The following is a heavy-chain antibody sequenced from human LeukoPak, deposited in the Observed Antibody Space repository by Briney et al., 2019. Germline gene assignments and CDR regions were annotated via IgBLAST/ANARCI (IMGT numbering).Heavy chain of an antibody. J-gene: IGHJ4*02. V-gene: IGHV3-23*01. CDR3: ASSPRGDYDVY. CDR1: GFTFSSHA. Sequence: GGSLRLSCAASGFTFSSHAMSWVRQAPGKGLEWVSAISGSGGSTYYADSVKGRFTISRDNSKNTLYLQMNSLRAEDTAVYYCASSPRGDYDVYWGQGTLVTVSS. D-gene: IGHD3-22*01. CDR2: ISGSGGST.